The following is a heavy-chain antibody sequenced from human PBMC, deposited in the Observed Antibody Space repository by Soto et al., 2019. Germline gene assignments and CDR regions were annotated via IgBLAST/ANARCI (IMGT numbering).Heavy chain of an antibody. D-gene: IGHD3-3*01. CDR3: ARDLHTYYDFWIGYHAALYYYGMDV. V-gene: IGHV3-21*01. CDR1: GFTFSSYS. Sequence: GGSLRLSCAASGFTFSSYSMNWVRQAPGKGLEWVSSISSSSSYIYYADSVKGRFTISRDNAKNSLYLQMNSLRAEDTAVYYWARDLHTYYDFWIGYHAALYYYGMDVWGQGTTVPVSS. J-gene: IGHJ6*02. CDR2: ISSSSSYI.